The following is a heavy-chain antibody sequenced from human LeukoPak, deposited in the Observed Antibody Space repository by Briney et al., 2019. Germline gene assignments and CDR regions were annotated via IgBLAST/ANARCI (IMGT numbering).Heavy chain of an antibody. V-gene: IGHV4-59*01. CDR3: ARAGGVKTAALDLDY. CDR1: GGAISSYH. Sequence: PSETLSLTCTVSGGAISSYHWSWIRQPPGKGLEWIGNIYYSGSANHNPSLKSRVTISRDTSKNQFSLKLTSVTTADTAVYYCARAGGVKTAALDLDYWGQGTLVTVSS. CDR2: IYYSGSA. D-gene: IGHD6-25*01. J-gene: IGHJ4*02.